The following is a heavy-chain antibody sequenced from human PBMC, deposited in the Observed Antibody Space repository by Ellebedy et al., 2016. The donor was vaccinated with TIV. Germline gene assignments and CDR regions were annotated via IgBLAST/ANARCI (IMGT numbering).Heavy chain of an antibody. V-gene: IGHV4-39*01. CDR1: GGSISSSSYY. J-gene: IGHJ4*02. CDR2: IYYSGNT. Sequence: GSLRLSXTVSGGSISSSSYYWGWIHQPPGKGLEWIGSIYYSGNTYYNPSLKSRVTISIDTSKNQFSLRLSSVTAADTAIYRCARRKVTIPRADAYFDYWGQGILVTVSS. CDR3: ARRKVTIPRADAYFDY. D-gene: IGHD3-3*01.